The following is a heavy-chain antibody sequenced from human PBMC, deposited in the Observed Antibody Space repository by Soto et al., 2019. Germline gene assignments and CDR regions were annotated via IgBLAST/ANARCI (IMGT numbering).Heavy chain of an antibody. D-gene: IGHD2-15*01. CDR2: ISAYNGNT. V-gene: IGHV1-18*01. CDR1: GYTFTSYG. Sequence: QVQLVQSGAEVKKPGASVKVSCKASGYTFTSYGISWVRQAPGQGLEWMGWISAYNGNTNYAQKIQGRVTMTTDTSTSTAHMEMRSLRSADAAVYYCAVAAPPYHFDHWGQGTLVTVSS. CDR3: AVAAPPYHFDH. J-gene: IGHJ4*02.